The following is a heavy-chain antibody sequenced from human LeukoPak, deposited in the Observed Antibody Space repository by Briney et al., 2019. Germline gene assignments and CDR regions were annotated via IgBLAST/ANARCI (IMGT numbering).Heavy chain of an antibody. V-gene: IGHV3-48*03. CDR3: ARGPYGSGSYYAYYYYMDV. J-gene: IGHJ6*03. CDR1: GFTFSSYE. D-gene: IGHD3-10*01. CDR2: ISSSGSTI. Sequence: GGSLRLSCAASGFTFSSYEMNWVRQAPGKGLEWVSYISSSGSTIYYADSVKGRFTISRDNAKNSLYLQMNSLRAEDTAVYYCARGPYGSGSYYAYYYYMDVWGKGTTVTVSS.